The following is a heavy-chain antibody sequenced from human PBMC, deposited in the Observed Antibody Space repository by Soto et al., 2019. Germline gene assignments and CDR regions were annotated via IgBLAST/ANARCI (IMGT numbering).Heavy chain of an antibody. CDR1: GGSISSGGYY. V-gene: IGHV4-31*03. D-gene: IGHD3-10*01. Sequence: SETLSLTCTVSGGSISSGGYYLSWIRQHPGKGLEWIGYIYYSGSTYYNPSLKSRVTISVDTSKNQFSLKLSSVTAADTAVYYCAIDSRGGNPNLYDPWGQGSLVTGSS. CDR3: AIDSRGGNPNLYDP. CDR2: IYYSGST. J-gene: IGHJ5*02.